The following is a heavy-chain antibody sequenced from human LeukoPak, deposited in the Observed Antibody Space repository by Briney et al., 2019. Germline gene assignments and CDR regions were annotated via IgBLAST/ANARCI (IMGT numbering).Heavy chain of an antibody. Sequence: GGSLRLSCAASGFTFSSYSMNWVRQAPGKGLEWVSSISSSSNYIYYADSVKGRFTISRDNAKNSLYLQMNSLRAEDTAVYYCARDVYCSGGSCYGYYYYGMDVWGQGTTVTVSS. CDR1: GFTFSSYS. J-gene: IGHJ6*02. D-gene: IGHD2-15*01. CDR2: ISSSSNYI. V-gene: IGHV3-21*01. CDR3: ARDVYCSGGSCYGYYYYGMDV.